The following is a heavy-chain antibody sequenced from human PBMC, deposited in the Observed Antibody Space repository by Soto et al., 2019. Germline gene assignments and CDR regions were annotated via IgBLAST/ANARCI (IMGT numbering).Heavy chain of an antibody. CDR2: ISAYNGNT. V-gene: IGHV1-18*01. CDR1: GYTFTSYG. Sequence: QVQLVQSGAEVKKPGASVKVSCKASGYTFTSYGVSWVLQAPGQGLEWMGWISAYNGNTKYAQKLQGRVTMTTDTATSTVYMELRSLSSDDTAVYYCARGDYGNTLYYFDYWGQGTLVTVSS. CDR3: ARGDYGNTLYYFDY. J-gene: IGHJ4*02. D-gene: IGHD4-17*01.